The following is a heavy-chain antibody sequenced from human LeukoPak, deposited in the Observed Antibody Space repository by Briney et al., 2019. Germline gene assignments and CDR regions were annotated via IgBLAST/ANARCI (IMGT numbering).Heavy chain of an antibody. CDR3: ARAGSGSYIGDFDY. CDR2: ISYDGSNK. J-gene: IGHJ4*02. Sequence: PGGSLRLSCAASGFTFSGYAMHWVRQAPGKGLEWVAVISYDGSNKYYADSVKGRFTISRDNAKNSLYLQMNSLRAEDTAVYYCARAGSGSYIGDFDYWGQGTLVTVSS. D-gene: IGHD1-26*01. CDR1: GFTFSGYA. V-gene: IGHV3-30-3*01.